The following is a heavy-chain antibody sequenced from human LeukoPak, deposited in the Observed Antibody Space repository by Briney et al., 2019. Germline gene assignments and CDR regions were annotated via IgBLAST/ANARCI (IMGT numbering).Heavy chain of an antibody. CDR1: GYTFTGYY. V-gene: IGHV1-2*02. CDR3: ARGRNWNYNYFDY. D-gene: IGHD1-7*01. J-gene: IGHJ4*02. CDR2: INPNSGGT. Sequence: ASVKVSCKASGYTFTGYYMHWVRQAPGQGLEWMGWINPNSGGTNYAQKFQGRVTMTRDTSISTAYMELSRLRSDDTAVYYCARGRNWNYNYFDYWGQGTLVTVSS.